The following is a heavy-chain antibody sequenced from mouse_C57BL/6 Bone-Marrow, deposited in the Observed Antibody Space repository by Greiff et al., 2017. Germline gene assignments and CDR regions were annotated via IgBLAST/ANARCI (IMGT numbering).Heavy chain of an antibody. CDR3: ARYPYGNHWYFDV. D-gene: IGHD2-1*01. V-gene: IGHV7-3*01. Sequence: VQLKESGGGLVQPGGSLSLSCAASGFTFTDYYMSWVRQPPGKALEWLGFIRNKANGYTTEYSASVKGRFTISRDNSQSILYLQMNALRAEDSATYDCARYPYGNHWYFDVWGTGTTVTVSS. CDR1: GFTFTDYY. J-gene: IGHJ1*03. CDR2: IRNKANGYTT.